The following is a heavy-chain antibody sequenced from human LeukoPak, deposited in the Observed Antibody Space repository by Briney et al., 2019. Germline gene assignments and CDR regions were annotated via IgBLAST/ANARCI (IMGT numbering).Heavy chain of an antibody. CDR2: INHSGST. V-gene: IGHV4-34*01. J-gene: IGHJ4*02. D-gene: IGHD3-22*01. Sequence: KPSETLSLTCAVYGGSFSGYYWSWIRQPPGKGLEWIGEINHSGSTNYNPSLKSRVTISVDTSKNQFSLKLSSVTAADTAVYFCARGPPTDCYDSSGFYYVFDYWGQGTLVTVSS. CDR3: ARGPPTDCYDSSGFYYVFDY. CDR1: GGSFSGYY.